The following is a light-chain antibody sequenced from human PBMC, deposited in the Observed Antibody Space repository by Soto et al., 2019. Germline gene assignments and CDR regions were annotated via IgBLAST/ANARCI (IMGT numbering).Light chain of an antibody. V-gene: IGKV3-20*01. CDR2: GAS. CDR1: QSVSSNY. J-gene: IGKJ4*01. Sequence: DTVLTQSPGTLSLSPGERATLSCRASQSVSSNYLAWYQQKPGQAPRLLISGASTRATGIPDRFSGSGSGTDFTLTISRLEPEDFAVYYCQKYGSSPLTFGGGTKVEIK. CDR3: QKYGSSPLT.